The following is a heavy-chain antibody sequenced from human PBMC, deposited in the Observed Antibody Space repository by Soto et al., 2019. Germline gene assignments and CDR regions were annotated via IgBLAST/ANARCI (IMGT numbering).Heavy chain of an antibody. Sequence: VRLSCAASGFTFRSFAMSWVRQAPGKGLEWVSSISGSGTIPFYSDSVKGRFTISRDNSKNTLFLQMNTLRAGDTAVYYCAKDCSGGSCYRASDIWGQGTMVTVSS. V-gene: IGHV3-23*01. J-gene: IGHJ3*02. CDR2: ISGSGTIP. D-gene: IGHD2-15*01. CDR1: GFTFRSFA. CDR3: AKDCSGGSCYRASDI.